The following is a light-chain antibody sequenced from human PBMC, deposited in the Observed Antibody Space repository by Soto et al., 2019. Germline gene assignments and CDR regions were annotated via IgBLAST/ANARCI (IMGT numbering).Light chain of an antibody. CDR3: QHYNNYPWA. J-gene: IGKJ1*01. V-gene: IGKV1-5*03. Sequence: DIQMTQSPSTLSASVGDRVTITCRASQSISTWLAWYQQKPGKAPKLLIYQASNLQSGVPSRFSGSGSGTELTLTISSLQPDDFATYYCQHYNNYPWAFGQGTKGDIK. CDR1: QSISTW. CDR2: QAS.